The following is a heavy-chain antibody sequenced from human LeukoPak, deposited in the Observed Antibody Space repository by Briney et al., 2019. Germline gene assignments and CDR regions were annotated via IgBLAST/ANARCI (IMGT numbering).Heavy chain of an antibody. D-gene: IGHD6-19*01. J-gene: IGHJ3*02. CDR3: ARGSQWLGTRGLRI. Sequence: SETLSLTCTVSGGSISSSSYYWGWIRQPPGKGLEWIGSIYYSGSTYYNPSLKSRVTISVDTSKNQFSLKLSPVTAADTAVYYCARGSQWLGTRGLRIWGQGTM. CDR2: IYYSGST. V-gene: IGHV4-39*01. CDR1: GGSISSSSYY.